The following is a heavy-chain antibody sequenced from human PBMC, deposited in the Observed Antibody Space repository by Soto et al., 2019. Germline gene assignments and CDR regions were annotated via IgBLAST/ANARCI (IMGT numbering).Heavy chain of an antibody. J-gene: IGHJ4*02. CDR2: TRNKANSYTT. CDR1: GFTFSDHY. D-gene: IGHD1-26*01. V-gene: IGHV3-72*01. CDR3: ATGRWPRDY. Sequence: EVQLVESGGGLVQPGGSLRLSCAASGFTFSDHYMDWVRQAPGKGLEWVGRTRNKANSYTTEYAASVKGRFTISRDDSKNSLYLQMNSLKTEDTAVYYCATGRWPRDYWGQGTLVTVSS.